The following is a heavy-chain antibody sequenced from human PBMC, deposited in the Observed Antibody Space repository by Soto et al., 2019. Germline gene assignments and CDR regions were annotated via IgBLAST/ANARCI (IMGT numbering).Heavy chain of an antibody. V-gene: IGHV1-69*02. J-gene: IGHJ5*02. D-gene: IGHD3-22*01. Sequence: QVQLVQSGAEVKKPGSSVKVSCKASGGTFSSYTISWVRQAPGQGLEWMGRIIPILGIANYAQKFQGRVTIPXXKXTXKAYMGLSRLRSEDTAVYYCARAPSGYESPARWFDPWGQGTLVTVSS. CDR3: ARAPSGYESPARWFDP. CDR2: IIPILGIA. CDR1: GGTFSSYT.